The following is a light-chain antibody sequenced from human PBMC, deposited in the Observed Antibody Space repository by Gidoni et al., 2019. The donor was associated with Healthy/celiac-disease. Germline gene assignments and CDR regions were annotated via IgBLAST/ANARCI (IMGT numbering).Light chain of an antibody. J-gene: IGKJ5*01. CDR3: QQVNSYPPSIT. Sequence: AIQLTQSPSSLSASVGVRVTITCRASQGISSALAWYQQKPGKAPKLLIYDASSLESGVPSRFSGSGSGTDFTLTISSLQPEDFATYYCQQVNSYPPSITFGQGTRLEIK. CDR2: DAS. CDR1: QGISSA. V-gene: IGKV1-13*02.